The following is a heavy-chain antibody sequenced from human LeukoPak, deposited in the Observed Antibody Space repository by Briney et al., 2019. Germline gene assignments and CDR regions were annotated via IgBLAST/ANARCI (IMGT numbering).Heavy chain of an antibody. D-gene: IGHD3-3*01. Sequence: GGSLRLSCAASGFTFSSYAMYWVRQAPGKGLEWVAVISYDGSNKYYADSVKGRFTISRDNSKNTLYLQMNSLRAEDTAVYYCAKEPYDFWSGYYFDYWGQGTLVTVSS. CDR3: AKEPYDFWSGYYFDY. V-gene: IGHV3-30*04. CDR1: GFTFSSYA. J-gene: IGHJ4*02. CDR2: ISYDGSNK.